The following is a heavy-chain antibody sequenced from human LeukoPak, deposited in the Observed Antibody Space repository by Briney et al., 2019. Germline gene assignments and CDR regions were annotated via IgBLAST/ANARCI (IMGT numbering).Heavy chain of an antibody. CDR3: ARRHYGSGNIDS. CDR2: IYSNGHI. V-gene: IGHV4-39*01. J-gene: IGHJ4*02. D-gene: IGHD3-10*01. CDR1: SDSISSSSYL. Sequence: SETLSLTCSVSSDSISSSSYLWVWVRQPPGKGLEWIGDIYSNGHISYNPSLKSRAAISVDTSKNQFSLNLISVTAADTAVYYCARRHYGSGNIDSWGQGTLVTVSS.